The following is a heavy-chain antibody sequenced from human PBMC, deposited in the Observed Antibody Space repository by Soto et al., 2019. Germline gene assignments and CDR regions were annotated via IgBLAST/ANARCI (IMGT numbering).Heavy chain of an antibody. V-gene: IGHV3-21*01. CDR1: GFTFSSYS. D-gene: IGHD3-16*02. J-gene: IGHJ4*02. CDR2: ISSSSYI. Sequence: GGSLRLSCAASGFTFSSYSMNWVRQAPGKGLEWVSSISSSSYIYYADSVKGRFTISRDNAKNSLYLQMNSLRAEDTAVYYCARDLDDYIWGSYRPLDYWGQGTLVTVSS. CDR3: ARDLDDYIWGSYRPLDY.